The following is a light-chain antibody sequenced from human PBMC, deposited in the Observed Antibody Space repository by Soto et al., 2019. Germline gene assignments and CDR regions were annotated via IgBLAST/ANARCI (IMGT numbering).Light chain of an antibody. CDR1: QNINFN. Sequence: ETLMTQSPATLSASPGERVTLSCRASQNINFNLAWYQQKPGQAPRVLIYGASSRASGIPDRFSGSGSGTYFTLIISRLEHDDFAFYYCQQYHNWPPLTFGGGTRVEIK. J-gene: IGKJ4*01. CDR2: GAS. V-gene: IGKV3D-15*01. CDR3: QQYHNWPPLT.